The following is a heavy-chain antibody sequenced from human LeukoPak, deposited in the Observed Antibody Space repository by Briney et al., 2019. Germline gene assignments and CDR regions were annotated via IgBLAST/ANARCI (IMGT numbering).Heavy chain of an antibody. J-gene: IGHJ4*02. D-gene: IGHD6-19*01. CDR2: IRSKAYGGTT. CDR1: GFTFGDYA. V-gene: IGHV3-49*04. Sequence: GWSLRLSCTASGFTFGDYAMSWVRQAPGKGLEWVGFIRSKAYGGTTEYAASVKGRFTISRDDSKSIAYLQMNSLKTEDTAVYYCTSPGGSGWYYNYWGQGTLVTVSS. CDR3: TSPGGSGWYYNY.